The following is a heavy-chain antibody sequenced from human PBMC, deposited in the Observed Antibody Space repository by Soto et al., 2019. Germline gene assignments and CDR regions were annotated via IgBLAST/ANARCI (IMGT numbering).Heavy chain of an antibody. CDR2: ISGDGTTQ. CDR3: AGDPFYYASGF. Sequence: GGSLRLSCAASGFKFGDHYMTWIRQAPGKGLEWVSKISGDGTTQYYADSVKGRFTVSRDNAKNSLHLQMNSLRAEDTALYYCAGDPFYYASGFWGQGXLVTVYS. D-gene: IGHD3-10*01. J-gene: IGHJ4*02. V-gene: IGHV3-11*01. CDR1: GFKFGDHY.